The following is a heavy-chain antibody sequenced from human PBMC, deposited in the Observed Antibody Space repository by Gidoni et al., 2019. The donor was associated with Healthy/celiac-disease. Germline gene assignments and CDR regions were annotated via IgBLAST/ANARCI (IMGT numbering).Heavy chain of an antibody. D-gene: IGHD3-22*01. J-gene: IGHJ6*02. V-gene: IGHV1-69*01. Sequence: QVQLVQSGAEVKKPGSSVKVSCKASGGTFSSYAISWVRQAPGQGLEWMGGIIPIFGTANYAQKFQGRVTITADESTSTAYMELSSLRSEDTAVYYCAREPYYYDSSGYYPLSFCSPYYYYGMDVWGQGTTVTVSS. CDR3: AREPYYYDSSGYYPLSFCSPYYYYGMDV. CDR1: GGTFSSYA. CDR2: IIPIFGTA.